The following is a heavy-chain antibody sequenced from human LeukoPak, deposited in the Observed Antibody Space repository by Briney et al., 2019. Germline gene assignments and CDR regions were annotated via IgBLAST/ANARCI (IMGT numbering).Heavy chain of an antibody. Sequence: GGSLRLSCAASGFTFSSYAMSWVRQAPGKGLEWVSAISGSGGSTYYADSVKGRFTISRDNSKNTLYLQMNSLRAEDTAVYYCAKLRAAAGFGQDDYWGQGTLVTVSS. CDR2: ISGSGGST. V-gene: IGHV3-23*01. D-gene: IGHD6-13*01. J-gene: IGHJ4*02. CDR3: AKLRAAAGFGQDDY. CDR1: GFTFSSYA.